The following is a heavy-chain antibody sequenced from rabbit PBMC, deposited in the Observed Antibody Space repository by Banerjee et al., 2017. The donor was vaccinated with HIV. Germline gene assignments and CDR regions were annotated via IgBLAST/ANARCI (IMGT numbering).Heavy chain of an antibody. V-gene: IGHV1S45*01. J-gene: IGHJ6*01. CDR3: ARYAYDSAYDMDL. D-gene: IGHD6-1*01. CDR2: IYTTSGNT. CDR1: GSDISSNA. Sequence: QEQLVESGGGLVQPEGSLTLTCTASGSDISSNAMCWVRQAPGKGLELIACIYTTSGNTYYASWAKGRFTISKTSSTTVTLQMTSLTAADTATYFCARYAYDSAYDMDLWGPGTLVTVS.